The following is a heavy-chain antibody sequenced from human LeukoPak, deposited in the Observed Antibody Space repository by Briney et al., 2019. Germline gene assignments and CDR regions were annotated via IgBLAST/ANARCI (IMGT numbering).Heavy chain of an antibody. Sequence: ASVKVSCKASGYTFSSYGISWVRQAPGQGLEWMGWISAYNGNTNYAQKFQGRVTMTRDTSTSTVYMELSSLRSEDTAVYYCARGYFDWDWGQGTLVTVSS. J-gene: IGHJ4*02. CDR2: ISAYNGNT. CDR3: ARGYFDWD. D-gene: IGHD3-9*01. V-gene: IGHV1-18*01. CDR1: GYTFSSYG.